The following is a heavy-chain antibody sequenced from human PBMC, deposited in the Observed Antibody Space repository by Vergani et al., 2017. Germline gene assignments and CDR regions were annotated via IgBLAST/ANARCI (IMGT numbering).Heavy chain of an antibody. V-gene: IGHV3-30*03. D-gene: IGHD1-1*01. J-gene: IGHJ6*03. CDR2: ISYDGNKK. CDR1: GFTFSDYG. Sequence: QVQLVESGGGEVQPGRSLRLSCSAAGFTFSDYGVHWVRQAPGKGLEWVSVISYDGNKKNYADSVKGRFTISRDNSKNTLYLEMNALGAEDTAVYYCARDFLTRVTTLDYYYMGVWGKGTTVTVSS. CDR3: ARDFLTRVTTLDYYYMGV.